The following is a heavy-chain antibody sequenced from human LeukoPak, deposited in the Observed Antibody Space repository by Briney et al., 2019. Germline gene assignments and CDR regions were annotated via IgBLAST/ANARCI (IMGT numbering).Heavy chain of an antibody. J-gene: IGHJ3*02. V-gene: IGHV6-1*01. CDR2: TYYRSN. Sequence: SQTLSLTCAISGDSVSSSSDAWNWIRQSPSRGLEWLGRTYYRSNDYALSVKSRMTINADTSKNQVSLQLSSVTPEDTAVCYCARGRNNAFDIWGQGTMVTVSS. CDR1: GDSVSSSSDA. CDR3: ARGRNNAFDI. D-gene: IGHD1/OR15-1a*01.